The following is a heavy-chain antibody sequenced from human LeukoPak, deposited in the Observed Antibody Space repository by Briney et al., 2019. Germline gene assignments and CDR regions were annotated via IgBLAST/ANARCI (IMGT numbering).Heavy chain of an antibody. CDR2: VKQDGSEK. Sequence: GGSLRLSCAASGFTFSSYWMSWVRQAPGKGLEWVASVKQDGSEKYCVDSVKGRFTISRDNANNSLYPQMNSLRADDTAVYYCARDIGLRKAAPPGWFDPWGQGALVTVSS. V-gene: IGHV3-7*01. CDR3: ARDIGLRKAAPPGWFDP. D-gene: IGHD6-6*01. CDR1: GFTFSSYW. J-gene: IGHJ5*02.